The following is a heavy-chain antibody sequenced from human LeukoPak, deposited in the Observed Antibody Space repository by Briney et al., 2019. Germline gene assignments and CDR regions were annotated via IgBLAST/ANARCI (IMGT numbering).Heavy chain of an antibody. CDR3: AKVQKRELRLVPDAFDI. J-gene: IGHJ3*02. CDR1: GFTFSSYA. D-gene: IGHD1-26*01. CDR2: ISGSGGST. V-gene: IGHV3-23*01. Sequence: PGGSLRLSCAASGFTFSSYAMSWVRQAPGKGLEWVSAISGSGGSTYYADSVKGRFTISRDNSKNTLYLQMNSLRAEDTAVYYCAKVQKRELRLVPDAFDIWGQGTMVTVSS.